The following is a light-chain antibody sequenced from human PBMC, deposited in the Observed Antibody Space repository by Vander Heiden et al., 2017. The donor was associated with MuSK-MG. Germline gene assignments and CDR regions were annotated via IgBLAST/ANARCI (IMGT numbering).Light chain of an antibody. CDR3: QQYINWPLT. Sequence: EVVMTQSPATLSVSPGERATLSCRASQSVSSSLAWYQQKPGQAPRLLIYAVSTRATGIPARFSGSRSGTEFTLTISSLQSEDFALYYCQQYINWPLTFGGGTRVEIK. CDR2: AVS. V-gene: IGKV3-15*01. CDR1: QSVSSS. J-gene: IGKJ4*01.